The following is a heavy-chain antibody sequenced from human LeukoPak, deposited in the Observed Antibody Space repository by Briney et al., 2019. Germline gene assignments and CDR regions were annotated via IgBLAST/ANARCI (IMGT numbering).Heavy chain of an antibody. CDR3: AGHLRRPYYFDY. CDR2: INHSGST. J-gene: IGHJ4*02. V-gene: IGHV4-34*01. CDR1: GGSFSGYY. Sequence: SETLSLTCAVYGGSFSGYYWSWIRQPPGKGLEWIGEINHSGSTNYNPSLKSRVTISVDTSKNQFSLKLSSVTAADAAVYYCAGHLRRPYYFDYWGQGTLVTVSS.